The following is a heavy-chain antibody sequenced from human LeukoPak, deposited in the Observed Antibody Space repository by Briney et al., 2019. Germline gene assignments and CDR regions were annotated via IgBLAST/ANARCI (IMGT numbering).Heavy chain of an antibody. J-gene: IGHJ6*03. D-gene: IGHD5-12*01. CDR2: ISSGSSYI. V-gene: IGHV3-21*01. CDR3: ACTSGYDFSSYYYYYMDV. CDR1: GFTFSSYS. Sequence: GGSLRLSCAASGFTFSSYSMNWVRQAPGKGLEWVSSISSGSSYIYYADSVKGRFTISRDNAKNSLYLQMNSLSAEDTAMYYCACTSGYDFSSYYYYYMDVWGKGTTVTVSS.